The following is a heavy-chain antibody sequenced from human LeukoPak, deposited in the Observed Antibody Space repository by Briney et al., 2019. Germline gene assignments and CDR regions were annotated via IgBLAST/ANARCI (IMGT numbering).Heavy chain of an antibody. Sequence: PAGGSLRLSCAASGFTFSSYAMSWVRQAPGKGLEWVSTISGGGGSTYYADSVKGRFTISRDNSKNTLYLQMNSLRAEDTAVYYCAKFLNPIMRVWFGGAKTLFDSWGQGTLVTVSS. CDR1: GFTFSSYA. V-gene: IGHV3-23*01. CDR3: AKFLNPIMRVWFGGAKTLFDS. J-gene: IGHJ4*02. CDR2: ISGGGGST. D-gene: IGHD3-10*01.